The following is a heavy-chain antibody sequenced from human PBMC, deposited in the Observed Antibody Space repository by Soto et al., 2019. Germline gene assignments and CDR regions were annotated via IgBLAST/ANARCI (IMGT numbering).Heavy chain of an antibody. D-gene: IGHD4-17*01. CDR2: IYYSGST. CDR1: GGSISSSSYY. J-gene: IGHJ4*02. V-gene: IGHV4-39*01. Sequence: SETLSLTCTVSGGSISSSSYYWGWIRQPPGKGLEWIGSIYYSGSTYYNPSLKSRVTISVDTSKNQFSLKLSSVTAADTAVYYCASNTVIDLYYFDYWGQGTLVTVSS. CDR3: ASNTVIDLYYFDY.